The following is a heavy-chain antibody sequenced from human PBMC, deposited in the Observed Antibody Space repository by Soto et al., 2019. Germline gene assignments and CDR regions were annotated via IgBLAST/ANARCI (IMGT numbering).Heavy chain of an antibody. J-gene: IGHJ4*02. CDR2: IYSGGST. V-gene: IGHV3-66*01. CDR1: GFTVSSNY. D-gene: IGHD3-10*01. CDR3: AREPDYYGSGIEFDY. Sequence: EVQLVESGGGLVQPGGSLRLSCAASGFTVSSNYMSWVRQAPGKGLEWVSVIYSGGSTYYADSVKGRFTISRDNSKNTLYLQRNSLRAEDTAVYYCAREPDYYGSGIEFDYWGQGTLVTVSS.